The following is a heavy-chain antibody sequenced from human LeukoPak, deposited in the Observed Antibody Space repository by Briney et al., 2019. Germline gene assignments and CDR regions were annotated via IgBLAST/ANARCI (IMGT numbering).Heavy chain of an antibody. CDR1: GFTFSNYG. V-gene: IGHV3-33*01. D-gene: IGHD3-22*01. CDR3: ARDPTAYYDSSAYYLNAIDY. Sequence: PGGSLRLSCAASGFTFSNYGMRWVRQAPGKGLEWVAVIWYDGSNKYYADSVEGRFTISRDNSKNTLYLQMNGLRVECTAVYYCARDPTAYYDSSAYYLNAIDYWGQGTLVTVSS. J-gene: IGHJ4*02. CDR2: IWYDGSNK.